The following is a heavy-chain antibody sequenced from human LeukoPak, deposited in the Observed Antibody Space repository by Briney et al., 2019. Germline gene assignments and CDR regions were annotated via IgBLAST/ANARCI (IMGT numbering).Heavy chain of an antibody. CDR2: TYHSGST. CDR3: ARTHFDSLGWFDP. D-gene: IGHD3-9*01. Sequence: PSETLSLTCTVSGGSMRSSNFYWGWIRQPPGKGLEWMGNTYHSGSTYYNPSVKSRVTVSVDVSSNRFSLHLTSVTAADTALYFCARTHFDSLGWFDPWGQGIQVIVSS. V-gene: IGHV4-39*07. CDR1: GGSMRSSNFY. J-gene: IGHJ5*02.